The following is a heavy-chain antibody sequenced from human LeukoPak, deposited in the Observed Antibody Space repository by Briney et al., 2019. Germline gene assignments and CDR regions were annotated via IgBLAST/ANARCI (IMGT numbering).Heavy chain of an antibody. CDR2: IRQDGSEK. CDR3: ARVESYGGYTSLNWFDP. Sequence: PGGSLRLSCAASGFIFTDYWMYWVRQAPGKGLEWVANIRQDGSEKYYVDSVKGRFTISRDNAKNSLYLQMNSLRAEDTAVYYCARVESYGGYTSLNWFDPWGQGTLVTVSS. J-gene: IGHJ5*02. CDR1: GFIFTDYW. V-gene: IGHV3-7*01. D-gene: IGHD5-18*01.